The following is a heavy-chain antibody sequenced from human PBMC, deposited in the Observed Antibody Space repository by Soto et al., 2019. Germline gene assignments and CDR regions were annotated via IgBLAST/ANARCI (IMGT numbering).Heavy chain of an antibody. Sequence: ASVKVACKASGYTFTSYDINWVRQATGQGLEWMGWMNPNSGNTGYAQKFQGRVTMTRNTSISTAYMELSSLRSEDTAVYCCARTPPYYDFWSGYYPIWDYCYYGMDVWGPAPTVTLAS. V-gene: IGHV1-8*01. CDR3: ARTPPYYDFWSGYYPIWDYCYYGMDV. J-gene: IGHJ6*02. D-gene: IGHD3-3*01. CDR2: MNPNSGNT. CDR1: GYTFTSYD.